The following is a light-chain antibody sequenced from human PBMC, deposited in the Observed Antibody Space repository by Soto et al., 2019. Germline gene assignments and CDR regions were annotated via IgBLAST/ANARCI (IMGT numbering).Light chain of an antibody. J-gene: IGKJ2*01. CDR3: MQGTYLPYT. CDR1: QSLVHSDGNTH. CDR2: KFS. V-gene: IGKV2-30*02. Sequence: DVVMTQSPLSLPVTLGQPASISCRSTQSLVHSDGNTHLNWFQQRPGQSPRRLICKFSNRDSGVPDRFSGSASGTDFTLKISRVEAEDVGVYYCMQGTYLPYTFGQGTKLEIK.